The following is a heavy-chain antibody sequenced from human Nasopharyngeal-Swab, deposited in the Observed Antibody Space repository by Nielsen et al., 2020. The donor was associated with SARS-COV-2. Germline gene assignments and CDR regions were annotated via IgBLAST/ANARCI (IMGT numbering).Heavy chain of an antibody. CDR2: INAGNGNT. CDR1: GYTFTSYA. Sequence: ASVKVSCKASGYTFTSYAMHWVRQAPGQRLEWMGWINAGNGNTKYSQKFQGRVTITRDTSASTAYVELSSLRSEDTAVYYCARDITFGGVIAPYFDYWGQGTLVTVS. D-gene: IGHD3-16*02. CDR3: ARDITFGGVIAPYFDY. J-gene: IGHJ4*02. V-gene: IGHV1-3*01.